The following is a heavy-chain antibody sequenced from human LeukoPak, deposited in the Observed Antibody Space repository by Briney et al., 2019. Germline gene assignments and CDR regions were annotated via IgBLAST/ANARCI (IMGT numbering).Heavy chain of an antibody. CDR1: GFSFTSYW. Sequence: GESLKISCKGSGFSFTSYWISWVRQMPGKGLEWMGRIDPSDSYTNYSPSFQGHVTISADKSISTAYLQWSRLKASDTAMYYCTREIGYCSSTSCYRFYYYYGMDVWGQGTTVTVSS. CDR2: IDPSDSYT. D-gene: IGHD2-2*01. J-gene: IGHJ6*02. V-gene: IGHV5-10-1*01. CDR3: TREIGYCSSTSCYRFYYYYGMDV.